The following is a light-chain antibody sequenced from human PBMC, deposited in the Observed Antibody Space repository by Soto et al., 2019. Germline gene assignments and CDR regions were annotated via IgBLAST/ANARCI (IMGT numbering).Light chain of an antibody. V-gene: IGKV3-20*01. J-gene: IGKJ5*01. CDR1: QSVSGTY. Sequence: EVVFTQSPGTLSFYPGERATLSCRASQSVSGTYLGWYQQKPGQAPRSLIYGASSRATGIPDRFSGNGSGTDFNLTISRLEPEECAVYYGQPYGSSTITVGQGTRLETK. CDR2: GAS. CDR3: QPYGSSTIT.